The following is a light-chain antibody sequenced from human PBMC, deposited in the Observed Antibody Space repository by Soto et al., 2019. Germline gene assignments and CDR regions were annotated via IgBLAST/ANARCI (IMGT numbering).Light chain of an antibody. CDR1: SSDVGRYNL. V-gene: IGLV2-23*02. CDR2: EVN. Sequence: QSALTQPRSVSGSPGQSVTFSCTGTSSDVGRYNLVSWYQQHPGKAPKLIIYEVNKRPSGVSNRFSGSKSGDTASLTISGLQAEDEADYYCCSYAGSRTYVVFGGGTKLTVL. CDR3: CSYAGSRTYVV. J-gene: IGLJ2*01.